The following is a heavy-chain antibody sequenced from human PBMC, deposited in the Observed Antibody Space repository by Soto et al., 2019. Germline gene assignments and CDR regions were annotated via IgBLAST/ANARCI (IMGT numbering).Heavy chain of an antibody. Sequence: QVQLVQSGAEVKKPGASVKVSCKASGYTFTSYYMHWVRQAPGQGLEWMGIINPSGGSTSYAQKFQCRVTMTRDTSTSTVYMELSSLRSEDTAVYYCARPRAYYYDSSGPLELGYWGQGTLVTVSS. CDR2: INPSGGST. CDR3: ARPRAYYYDSSGPLELGY. V-gene: IGHV1-46*01. CDR1: GYTFTSYY. D-gene: IGHD3-22*01. J-gene: IGHJ4*02.